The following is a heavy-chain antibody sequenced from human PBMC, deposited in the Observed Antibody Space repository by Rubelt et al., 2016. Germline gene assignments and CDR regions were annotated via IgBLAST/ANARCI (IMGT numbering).Heavy chain of an antibody. CDR1: GGSISSYY. CDR2: ISYSGST. CDR3: ARGLWGSASGPFDI. J-gene: IGHJ3*02. Sequence: QVQLQESGPGLVKPSETLSLTCTVSGGSISSYYWSWIRQPPGKGLEWIATISYSGSTYYNPSLKSRVTISVDSPKNQFSLKLTSVTAADTAVYYCARGLWGSASGPFDIWGLGTMVTVSS. V-gene: IGHV4-59*04. D-gene: IGHD1-26*01.